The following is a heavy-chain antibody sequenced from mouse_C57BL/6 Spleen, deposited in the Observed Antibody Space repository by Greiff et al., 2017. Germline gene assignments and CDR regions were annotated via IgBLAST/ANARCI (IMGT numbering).Heavy chain of an antibody. V-gene: IGHV1-69*01. D-gene: IGHD2-4*01. CDR1: GYTFTSYW. Sequence: QVQLQQPGAELVMPGASVKLSCKASGYTFTSYWMHWVKQRPGPGLEWIGEIDPSDSYTNYNQKFKGKYTLTVDKSSSTAYMQLSSLTSDDSAVYYCARVGRLRQGFAYWGRGTLVTVSA. CDR2: IDPSDSYT. CDR3: ARVGRLRQGFAY. J-gene: IGHJ3*01.